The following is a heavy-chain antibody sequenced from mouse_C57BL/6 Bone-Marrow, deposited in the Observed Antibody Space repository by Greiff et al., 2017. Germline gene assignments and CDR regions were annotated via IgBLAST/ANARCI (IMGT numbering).Heavy chain of an antibody. CDR3: ARYMGPYYFDY. CDR2: ISNKANGYTT. D-gene: IGHD4-1*01. J-gene: IGHJ2*01. Sequence: EVKLMESGGGLVQPGGSLSLSCAASGFTFTDYYMSWVRQPPGKALEWLGFISNKANGYTTEYSASVKGRFTISSDNSQSILYLQMNALRAEDSATYYCARYMGPYYFDYWGQGTTLTVSS. CDR1: GFTFTDYY. V-gene: IGHV7-3*01.